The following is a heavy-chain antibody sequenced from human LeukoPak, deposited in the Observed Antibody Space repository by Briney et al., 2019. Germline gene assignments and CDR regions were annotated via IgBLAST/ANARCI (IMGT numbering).Heavy chain of an antibody. CDR2: IYHSGST. CDR3: ARRQRITIFGVVHRAFDI. Sequence: SETLSLTCTVSGGSISSGGYYWSWIRQPPGKGLEWIGYIYHSGSTYYNPSLKSRVTISVDRSKNQFSLKLSSVTAADTAVYYCARRQRITIFGVVHRAFDIWGQGTMVTVSS. CDR1: GGSISSGGYY. D-gene: IGHD3-3*01. V-gene: IGHV4-30-2*01. J-gene: IGHJ3*02.